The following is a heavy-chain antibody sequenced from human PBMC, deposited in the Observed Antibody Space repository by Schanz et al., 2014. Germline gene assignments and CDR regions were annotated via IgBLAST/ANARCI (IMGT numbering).Heavy chain of an antibody. CDR3: GTGQGYTSGCHSFDL. D-gene: IGHD1-1*01. CDR2: VSRSTPDI. Sequence: EVQLVESGGGLVQPGGSLRLSCTASGFTFSSYSMNWVRQAPGKGLDLVTYVSRSTPDIYYADSVKGRFTMSRDKTKMSVLLQMMSLMAEDAAVYYCGTGQGYTSGCHSFDLWGQGTLVIVSS. J-gene: IGHJ4*02. V-gene: IGHV3-48*01. CDR1: GFTFSSYS.